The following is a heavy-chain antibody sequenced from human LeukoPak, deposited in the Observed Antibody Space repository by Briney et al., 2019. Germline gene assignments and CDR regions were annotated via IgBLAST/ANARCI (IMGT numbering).Heavy chain of an antibody. J-gene: IGHJ4*02. CDR2: INHSGST. Sequence: SETLSLTCAVYGGSFSGYYWSWIRQPPGKGLEWIGEINHSGSTNYNPSLKSRVTISVDTSKNQFSLKLSSVTAADTAVYYCARHSGSYSVPFDYWGQGTLVTVSS. D-gene: IGHD1-26*01. CDR3: ARHSGSYSVPFDY. CDR1: GGSFSGYY. V-gene: IGHV4-34*01.